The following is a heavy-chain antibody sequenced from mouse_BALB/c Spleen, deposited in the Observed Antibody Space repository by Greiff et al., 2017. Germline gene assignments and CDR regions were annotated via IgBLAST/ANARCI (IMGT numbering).Heavy chain of an antibody. CDR1: GFTFSSYA. Sequence: EVMLVESGGGLVKPGGSLKLSCAASGFTFSSYAMSWVRQTPEKRLEWVASISSGGSTYYPDSVKGRFTISRDNARNILYLQMSSLRSEDTAMYYWARGITTVVAPFDYWGQGTTLTVSS. CDR2: ISSGGST. V-gene: IGHV5-6-5*01. CDR3: ARGITTVVAPFDY. J-gene: IGHJ2*01. D-gene: IGHD1-1*01.